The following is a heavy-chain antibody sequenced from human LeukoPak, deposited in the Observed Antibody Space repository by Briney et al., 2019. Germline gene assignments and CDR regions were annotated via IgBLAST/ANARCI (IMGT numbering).Heavy chain of an antibody. CDR2: MIGSGTT. V-gene: IGHV3-23*01. CDR3: AKSDDSSGYYYGIVY. D-gene: IGHD3-22*01. CDR1: GLSSSTYA. Sequence: GGSLRLSCAASGLSSSTYAMAWVRQAAGKGLQWVSGMIGSGTTYYADSVKGRFTISRDNSKNTLYLQMNSLRAEDTAVYNCAKSDDSSGYYYGIVYWGQGTLVTVSS. J-gene: IGHJ4*02.